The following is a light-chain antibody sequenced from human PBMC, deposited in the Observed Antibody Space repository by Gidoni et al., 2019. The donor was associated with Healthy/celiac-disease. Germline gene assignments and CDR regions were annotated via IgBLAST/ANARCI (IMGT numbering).Light chain of an antibody. CDR1: QSVSSY. CDR2: EAS. CDR3: QQRSNWLFT. J-gene: IGKJ3*01. Sequence: EIVLTHSPATLSLSPGERATLSCRASQSVSSYLAWYQQKPGQAPRLLIYEASNRATGIPARFSGSGSGTDFTLTISRLEPEDFAVYYCQQRSNWLFTFGPXTKVDIK. V-gene: IGKV3-11*01.